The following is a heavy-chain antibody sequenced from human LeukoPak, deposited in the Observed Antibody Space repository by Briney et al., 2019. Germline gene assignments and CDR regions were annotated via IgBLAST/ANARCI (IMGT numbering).Heavy chain of an antibody. CDR2: IWYDGNNK. J-gene: IGHJ4*02. Sequence: GGSLRLSCAASGFXFRAYGIHWVRLAPGKGLEWVAFIWYDGNNKYYGDSVKGRFTISRDNSKNTLHLVMNSLRAEDTAVYYCARESTAVAGTIDYWGQGTLVTVSS. CDR3: ARESTAVAGTIDY. V-gene: IGHV3-33*01. D-gene: IGHD6-19*01. CDR1: GFXFRAYG.